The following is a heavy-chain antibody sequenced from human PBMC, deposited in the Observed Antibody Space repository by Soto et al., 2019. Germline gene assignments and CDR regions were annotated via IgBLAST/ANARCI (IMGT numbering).Heavy chain of an antibody. CDR2: IKRNTDGGTA. Sequence: EVPLVESGGGLVKPGGSLRLACAASGFTFNDAWMSWVRQAPGKGLEWVGRIKRNTDGGTADYAAPVKGRFTISRDDSKNTLSLQMNSLQTEDTAIYFCTTGLSSGPYSFDFWGQGTLVTVSS. CDR1: GFTFNDAW. D-gene: IGHD3-22*01. V-gene: IGHV3-15*01. J-gene: IGHJ4*02. CDR3: TTGLSSGPYSFDF.